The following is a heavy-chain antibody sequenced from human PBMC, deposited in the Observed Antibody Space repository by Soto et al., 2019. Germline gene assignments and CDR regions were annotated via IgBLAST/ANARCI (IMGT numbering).Heavy chain of an antibody. V-gene: IGHV3-15*01. CDR3: TTDRLSWLLYTDAFDI. J-gene: IGHJ3*02. D-gene: IGHD3-3*01. Sequence: EVQLVESRGGLVKPGGSLRLSCAASGFTFSNAWMSWVRQAPGKGLEWVGRIRSKTDGGTTDYAAPVKGRFTISRDDSKNTLYLQMNSLKTEDTAVYYCTTDRLSWLLYTDAFDIWGQGTIVTVSS. CDR1: GFTFSNAW. CDR2: IRSKTDGGTT.